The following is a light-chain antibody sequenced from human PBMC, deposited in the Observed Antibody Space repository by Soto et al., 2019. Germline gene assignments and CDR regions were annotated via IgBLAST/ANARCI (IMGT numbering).Light chain of an antibody. CDR2: EVN. Sequence: QSVLTQPASVSGSPGQSITISCTGTSSDVGSYNLVSWYQQHPGKAPKIMIYEVNKRPSGVSNRFSGSKSGKTASLTISGLQAEDEADYYCCSYAGSSTFRGFGTGTKVTVL. J-gene: IGLJ1*01. CDR3: CSYAGSSTFRG. V-gene: IGLV2-23*02. CDR1: SSDVGSYNL.